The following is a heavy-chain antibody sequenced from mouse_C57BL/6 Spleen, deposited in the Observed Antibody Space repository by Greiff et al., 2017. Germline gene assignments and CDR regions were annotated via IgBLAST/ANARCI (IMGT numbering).Heavy chain of an antibody. J-gene: IGHJ3*01. Sequence: EVMLVESGGGLVKPGGSLKLSCAASGFTFSDYGMHWVRQAPEKGLEWVAYISSGSSTIYYADTVKGRFTISRDNAKNTLFLQMTSLRSEDTAMDYCARVANWSGLAYWGQGTLVTVSA. V-gene: IGHV5-17*01. CDR1: GFTFSDYG. CDR3: ARVANWSGLAY. CDR2: ISSGSSTI. D-gene: IGHD4-1*01.